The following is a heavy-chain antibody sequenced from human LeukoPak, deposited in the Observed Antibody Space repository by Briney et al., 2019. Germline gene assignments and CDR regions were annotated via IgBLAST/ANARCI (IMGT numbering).Heavy chain of an antibody. CDR2: IKDDGSGK. CDR1: GFTFSNYW. D-gene: IGHD3-10*01. V-gene: IGHV3-7*01. Sequence: GGSLRLSCAASGFTFSNYWMSWVRQAPGKGLEGVANIKDDGSGKYYVDSLKGRFTISRDNAKNSLYLQMNSLRAEATAMYYCARDPHYYGSGSPAFDIWGQGTMVTVSS. CDR3: ARDPHYYGSGSPAFDI. J-gene: IGHJ3*02.